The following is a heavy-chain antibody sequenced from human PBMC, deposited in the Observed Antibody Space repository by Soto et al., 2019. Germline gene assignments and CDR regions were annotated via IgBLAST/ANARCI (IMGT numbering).Heavy chain of an antibody. D-gene: IGHD5-12*01. CDR1: GGSISSSSYY. Sequence: QLQLQESGPGLVKPSETLSLTCTVSGGSISSSSYYWGWIRQPPGKGLEWFGRTYYSGSTYYSPSLKSRVTISVDTYKHQFSLNRRSVTPAVTAVYFCGSARGCDAGQDNWFDPWGQGTLVTVSS. V-gene: IGHV4-39*01. CDR3: GSARGCDAGQDNWFDP. CDR2: TYYSGST. J-gene: IGHJ5*02.